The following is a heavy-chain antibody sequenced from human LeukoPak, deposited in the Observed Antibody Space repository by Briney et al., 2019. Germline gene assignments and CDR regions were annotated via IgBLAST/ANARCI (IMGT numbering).Heavy chain of an antibody. Sequence: SVKVSCKASGGTFSSYAISWVRQAPGQGLEWMGRIIPISGTANYAQKFQGRVTITTDESTSTAYMELSSLRSEDTAVYYCARDGLLCSGGSCRAPNWFDPWGQGTLVTVSS. CDR1: GGTFSSYA. V-gene: IGHV1-69*05. D-gene: IGHD2-15*01. CDR2: IIPISGTA. CDR3: ARDGLLCSGGSCRAPNWFDP. J-gene: IGHJ5*02.